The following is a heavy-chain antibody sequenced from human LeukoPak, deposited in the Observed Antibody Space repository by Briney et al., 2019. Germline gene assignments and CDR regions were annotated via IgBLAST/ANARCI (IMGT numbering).Heavy chain of an antibody. J-gene: IGHJ4*02. CDR3: ATCSGGSCYSPDH. V-gene: IGHV1-2*02. CDR1: GYTFTACY. Sequence: ASVKVSCKASGYTFTACYIHWMRQAPGQGLEWMGWIHPNTAGTNYAQNAQKFQGRITMTRDTSISTAYMELSRLRSDDTAVYYCATCSGGSCYSPDHWGQGTLVTVSS. D-gene: IGHD2-15*01. CDR2: IHPNTAGT.